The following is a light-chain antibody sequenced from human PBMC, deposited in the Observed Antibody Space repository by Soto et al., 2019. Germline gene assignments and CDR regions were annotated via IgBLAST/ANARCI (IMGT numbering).Light chain of an antibody. J-gene: IGKJ5*01. Sequence: IVMTQSPATLSVSPGERATLSCGARQSVSSNLAWYQQKPGQAPRLLIYGASTRATGIPARFSGSGSGTEFTLTISSLQSEDFALYYCQQYNNWPITFGQGTRLEIK. V-gene: IGKV3-15*01. CDR1: QSVSSN. CDR3: QQYNNWPIT. CDR2: GAS.